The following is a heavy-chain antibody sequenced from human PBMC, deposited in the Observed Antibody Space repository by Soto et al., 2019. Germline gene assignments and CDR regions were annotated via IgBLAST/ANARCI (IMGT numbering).Heavy chain of an antibody. CDR2: IKQDGSEK. D-gene: IGHD3-9*01. Sequence: GGSLRLSCAASGFTFSSYWMSWVRQAPGKGLEWVANIKQDGSEKYYVDSVKGRFTISRDNAKNSLYLQMNSLRAEDTAVYYCARSLAYYDILTGYYIGNDAFDIWGQGTMVTVSS. CDR3: ARSLAYYDILTGYYIGNDAFDI. V-gene: IGHV3-7*01. J-gene: IGHJ3*02. CDR1: GFTFSSYW.